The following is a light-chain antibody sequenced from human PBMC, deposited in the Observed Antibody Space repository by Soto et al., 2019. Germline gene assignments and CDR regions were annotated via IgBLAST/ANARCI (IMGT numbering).Light chain of an antibody. CDR1: SRDIGGYDF. V-gene: IGLV2-8*01. CDR3: SSYAGSNNRGG. Sequence: QSALTQPPSASGSPGQAVTISCTGTSRDIGGYDFVSWYQVRPGEAPQLIIYNVNGRPSGVPRRFSGSKSGNTASLTVSGLQAVDEADYYCSSYAGSNNRGGFGSGTKVTVL. CDR2: NVN. J-gene: IGLJ1*01.